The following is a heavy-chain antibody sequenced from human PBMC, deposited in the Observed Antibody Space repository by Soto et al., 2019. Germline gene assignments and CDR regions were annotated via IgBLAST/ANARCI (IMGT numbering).Heavy chain of an antibody. V-gene: IGHV3-21*01. CDR1: GFTFSSYS. D-gene: IGHD3-22*01. CDR2: ISSSSSYI. J-gene: IGHJ4*02. CDR3: ARANMKTMIVVY. Sequence: EVQLVESGGGLVKPGGSLRLSCAASGFTFSSYSMNWVRQAPGKGLEWVSSISSSSSYIYYADSVKGRFTISRDNAKNSLYLQMNSLRAEDTAVYYCARANMKTMIVVYWGQGTLVTVSS.